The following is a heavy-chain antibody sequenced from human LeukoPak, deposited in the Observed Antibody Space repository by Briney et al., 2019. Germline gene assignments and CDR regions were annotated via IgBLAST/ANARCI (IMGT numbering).Heavy chain of an antibody. J-gene: IGHJ4*02. CDR2: IYYSGST. CDR3: ASRGYYDSSGYYNY. V-gene: IGHV4-39*07. D-gene: IGHD3-22*01. Sequence: SETLSLTCTVSGGSISSSSYYWGWIRQPPGKGLEWIGSIYYSGSTYYNPSLKSRVTISVDKSKNQFSLKLSSVTAADTAVYYCASRGYYDSSGYYNYWGQGTLVTVSS. CDR1: GGSISSSSYY.